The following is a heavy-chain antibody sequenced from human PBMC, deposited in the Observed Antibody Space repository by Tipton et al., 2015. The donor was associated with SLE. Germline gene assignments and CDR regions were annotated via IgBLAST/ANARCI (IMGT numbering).Heavy chain of an antibody. CDR2: KYSGGGT. CDR1: GGSMSSGSYH. Sequence: TLSLTCTVSGGSMSSGSYHWSWIRQPAGKGLEWIGHKYSGGGTNYNPSPKSRVAISVDVSKNQFSLKLSSVTAADTAVYYCATGVRAVGNWFDPWGQGILVTVSS. J-gene: IGHJ5*02. V-gene: IGHV4-61*09. D-gene: IGHD5/OR15-5a*01. CDR3: ATGVRAVGNWFDP.